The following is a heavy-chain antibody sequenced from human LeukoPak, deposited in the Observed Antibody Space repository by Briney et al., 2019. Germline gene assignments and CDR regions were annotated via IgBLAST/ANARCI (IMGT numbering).Heavy chain of an antibody. CDR2: INHSGST. D-gene: IGHD1-26*01. J-gene: IGHJ4*02. Sequence: SETLSLTCAVYGGSFSGYYWSWIRQPPGKGLERIGEINHSGSTNYNPSLKSRVTISVDTSKNQFSLKLSSVTAADTAVYYCARGERGGSYHIGGQGTLVTVSS. V-gene: IGHV4-34*01. CDR1: GGSFSGYY. CDR3: ARGERGGSYHI.